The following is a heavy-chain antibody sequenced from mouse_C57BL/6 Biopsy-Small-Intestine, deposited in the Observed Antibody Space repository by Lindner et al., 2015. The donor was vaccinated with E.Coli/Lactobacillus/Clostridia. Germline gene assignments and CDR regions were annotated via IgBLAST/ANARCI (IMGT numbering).Heavy chain of an antibody. D-gene: IGHD2-5*01. CDR2: IWAGGST. Sequence: VQLQESGPVLVAPSQSLSITCTVSGFSLTSYGVHWVRQPPGKGLEWLGVIWAGGSTNYNSALMSRLSISKDNSKSQVFLKMNSLQTDDTAMYYCAKHETYYSNYHAMDYWGQGTSVTVSS. V-gene: IGHV2-9*01. CDR1: GFSLTSYG. CDR3: AKHETYYSNYHAMDY. J-gene: IGHJ4*01.